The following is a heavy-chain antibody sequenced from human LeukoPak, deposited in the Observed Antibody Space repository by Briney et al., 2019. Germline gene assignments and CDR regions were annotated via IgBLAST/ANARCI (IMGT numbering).Heavy chain of an antibody. CDR1: GYTFTSYG. D-gene: IGHD1-26*01. Sequence: GASVKVSCKSFGYTFTSYGISWVRQAPGQGLEWMGWISAYNGNTDYAQILQGRVTVTTDTSTSTAYMELRSLRSDDTAVYFCARDSRESGKYPRYWGQGTLVTVSS. V-gene: IGHV1-18*01. J-gene: IGHJ4*02. CDR2: ISAYNGNT. CDR3: ARDSRESGKYPRY.